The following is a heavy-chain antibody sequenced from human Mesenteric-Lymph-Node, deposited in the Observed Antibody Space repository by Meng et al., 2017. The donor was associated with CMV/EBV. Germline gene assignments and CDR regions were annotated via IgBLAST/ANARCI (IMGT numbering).Heavy chain of an antibody. V-gene: IGHV1-2*02. D-gene: IGHD2-2*01. CDR1: GYTFTGYY. CDR2: INPNSGGT. CDR3: AIVVVPASTHFYYYGMDV. Sequence: ASVKVSCKASGYTFTGYYMHWVRQAPGQGLEWMGWINPNSGGTNYAQKLQGRVTMTRDTSISTAYMELSRLRSDDTAVYYCAIVVVPASTHFYYYGMDVWGQGTTVTVSS. J-gene: IGHJ6*02.